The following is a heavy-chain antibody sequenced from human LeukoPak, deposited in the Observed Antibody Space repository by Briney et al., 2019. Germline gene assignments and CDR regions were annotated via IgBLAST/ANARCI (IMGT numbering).Heavy chain of an antibody. CDR1: GYTFTSYD. J-gene: IGHJ4*02. Sequence: ASVKVSSKASGYTFTSYDINWVRQVTGQGLEWMGWMIPNSGNTGYAQKFQGRVTMTRNTSISTAYMELSSLRSEDTAVYYCARGRGRYCSGGSCTDYWGQGTLVTVSS. CDR3: ARGRGRYCSGGSCTDY. CDR2: MIPNSGNT. D-gene: IGHD2-15*01. V-gene: IGHV1-8*01.